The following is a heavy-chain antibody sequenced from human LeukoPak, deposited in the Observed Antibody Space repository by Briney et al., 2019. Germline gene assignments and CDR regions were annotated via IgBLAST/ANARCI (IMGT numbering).Heavy chain of an antibody. J-gene: IGHJ4*02. Sequence: PGRSLRLSCAASGFTFSSYAMHWVRQAPGKGLEWVAVISYDGSNKYYADSVKGRFTISRDNSKNTLYLQMNSLIAEDTAVYYCARGEGYYDSSGYYYPFDYWGQGTLVTVSS. CDR3: ARGEGYYDSSGYYYPFDY. D-gene: IGHD3-22*01. CDR1: GFTFSSYA. CDR2: ISYDGSNK. V-gene: IGHV3-30-3*01.